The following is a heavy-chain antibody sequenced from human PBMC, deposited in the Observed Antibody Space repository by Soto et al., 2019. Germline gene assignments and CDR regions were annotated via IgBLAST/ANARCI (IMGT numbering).Heavy chain of an antibody. V-gene: IGHV2-5*02. CDR3: AHRRVAVAATNWFDP. J-gene: IGHJ5*02. CDR2: IYWDDDK. CDR1: GFSLSTSGVG. D-gene: IGHD6-19*01. Sequence: QITLKESGPTLVKPTQTLTLTCTFSGFSLSTSGVGVGWIRQPPGKALEWLALIYWDDDKRYSPSLKSRLTIXXDXSXXQGVLTMTNMDPVDTATYYCAHRRVAVAATNWFDPWGQGTLVTVSS.